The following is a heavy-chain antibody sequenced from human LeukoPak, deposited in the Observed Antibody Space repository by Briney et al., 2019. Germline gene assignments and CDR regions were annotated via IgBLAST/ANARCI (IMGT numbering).Heavy chain of an antibody. CDR1: GYTFTSYA. V-gene: IGHV1-3*01. J-gene: IGHJ5*02. Sequence: ASVKVSCKASGYTFTSYAMHWVRQAPGQRLEWMGWINAGNGNTKYSQKFQGRVTITRDTSASTAYMELSSLRSEDTAVYYCARDAPYYYDSSGYYYWFDPWGQGTLVTVSS. D-gene: IGHD3-22*01. CDR2: INAGNGNT. CDR3: ARDAPYYYDSSGYYYWFDP.